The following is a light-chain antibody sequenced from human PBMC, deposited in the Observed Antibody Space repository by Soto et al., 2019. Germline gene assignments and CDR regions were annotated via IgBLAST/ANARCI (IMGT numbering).Light chain of an antibody. CDR1: QSVLYSSNNKNY. J-gene: IGKJ1*01. V-gene: IGKV4-1*01. CDR3: QQYYSTPWT. Sequence: DIMMTQSPDSLAVSLCERATINCKSSQSVLYSSNNKNYLAWYQQKPGQPPKLLIYWASTRESGVPDRFSGSGSGTDFTLTISSLQAEDVAVYYCQQYYSTPWTFGQGTKVDI. CDR2: WAS.